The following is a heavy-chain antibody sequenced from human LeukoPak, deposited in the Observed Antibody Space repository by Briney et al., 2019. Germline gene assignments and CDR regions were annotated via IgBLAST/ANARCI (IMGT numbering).Heavy chain of an antibody. D-gene: IGHD6-6*01. CDR1: GFTFSSHS. Sequence: PGGSLRLSCAASGFTFSSHSMNWVRQAPGKGLEWVSSISSSSSYIYYADSVKGRFTISRDNAKNSLYLQMNSLRAEDTAVYYCAREFPDEYSSSSGAFDIWGQGTMVTVSS. CDR2: ISSSSSYI. V-gene: IGHV3-21*01. J-gene: IGHJ3*02. CDR3: AREFPDEYSSSSGAFDI.